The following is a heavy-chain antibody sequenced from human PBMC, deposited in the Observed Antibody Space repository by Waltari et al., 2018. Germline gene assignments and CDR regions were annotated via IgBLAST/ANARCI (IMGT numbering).Heavy chain of an antibody. Sequence: EVQLVESGGGVRRPGGSLRLSCAASGFNFDDHGMRWVRQAPGKGMEWVSSINWKWGSTCYADAVRGRFTISRDNAKHSLYLQMNSLRADDTALYYCAREKLMGEYIDYWGQGTLVTVSS. J-gene: IGHJ4*02. CDR1: GFNFDDHG. CDR2: INWKWGST. D-gene: IGHD2-15*01. V-gene: IGHV3-20*04. CDR3: AREKLMGEYIDY.